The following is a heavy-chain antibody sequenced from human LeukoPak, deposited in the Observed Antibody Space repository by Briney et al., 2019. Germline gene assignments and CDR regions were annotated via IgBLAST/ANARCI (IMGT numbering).Heavy chain of an antibody. Sequence: GASVKVSCKASGYTFSGHFMHWVRQAPGQGLEWMGWINPNSGGTNYAQKFQGRVTMTRDTSISTAYMELGRLRSDDTAVYYCARVLSYYGSGSPNWFDPWGQGTLVTVSS. J-gene: IGHJ5*02. CDR3: ARVLSYYGSGSPNWFDP. CDR1: GYTFSGHF. D-gene: IGHD3-10*01. V-gene: IGHV1-2*02. CDR2: INPNSGGT.